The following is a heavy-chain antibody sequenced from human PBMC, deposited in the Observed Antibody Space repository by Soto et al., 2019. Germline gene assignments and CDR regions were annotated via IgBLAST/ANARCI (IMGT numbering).Heavy chain of an antibody. D-gene: IGHD2-15*01. Sequence: EVQLLEYGGGLVQPGGSLRLSCAASGFTFGIHAMIWVRQAPGKGLEWVSFISASGGSTYYADSVKGRFTISRDNSKKTVYLQMNSPRGEDTAVYYCGKGSAATNYFYYATDVWGQGTTVTVSS. CDR1: GFTFGIHA. CDR2: ISASGGST. J-gene: IGHJ6*02. V-gene: IGHV3-23*01. CDR3: GKGSAATNYFYYATDV.